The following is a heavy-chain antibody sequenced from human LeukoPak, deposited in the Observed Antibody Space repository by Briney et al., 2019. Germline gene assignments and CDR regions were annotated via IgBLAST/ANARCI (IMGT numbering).Heavy chain of an antibody. Sequence: GGSLRLSCAASGFTFSSYAMSWVRQAPGKGLEWVSAISGSGGSTYYADSVKGRFTISRDNAKNSVYLQMNSLRAEDTAVYYCAREGFCSGGSCYSGNAFDIWGQGTMVTVSS. CDR3: AREGFCSGGSCYSGNAFDI. V-gene: IGHV3-23*01. D-gene: IGHD2-15*01. CDR2: ISGSGGST. CDR1: GFTFSSYA. J-gene: IGHJ3*02.